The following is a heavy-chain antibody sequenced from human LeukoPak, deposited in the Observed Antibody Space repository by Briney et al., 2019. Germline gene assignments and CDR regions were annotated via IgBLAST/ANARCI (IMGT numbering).Heavy chain of an antibody. D-gene: IGHD6-13*01. CDR1: GFTFSSYR. CDR2: ISRSDTTI. CDR3: ARAQGGSSWFDD. J-gene: IGHJ4*02. Sequence: PGGSLRPSCAASGFTFSSYRVNWVRQAPGKGLEWVSYISRSDTTINYADSVKGRFTISRDNAKNPLCLQLKSLGTEDKVVYYCARAQGGSSWFDDWGRGTLVTVSS. V-gene: IGHV3-48*01.